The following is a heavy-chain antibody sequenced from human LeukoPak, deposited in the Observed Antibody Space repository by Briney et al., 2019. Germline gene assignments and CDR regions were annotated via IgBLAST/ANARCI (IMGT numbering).Heavy chain of an antibody. J-gene: IGHJ4*02. CDR2: IYYSGST. Sequence: SETLSLTCTVSGGSISSSSYYWGWIRQPPGKGLEWIGSIYYSGSTYYNPSHKSRVTISVDTSKNQFSLKLSSVTAADTAVYYCARPDPRSSGWYSTFDYWGQGTLVTVSS. CDR3: ARPDPRSSGWYSTFDY. CDR1: GGSISSSSYY. D-gene: IGHD6-19*01. V-gene: IGHV4-39*01.